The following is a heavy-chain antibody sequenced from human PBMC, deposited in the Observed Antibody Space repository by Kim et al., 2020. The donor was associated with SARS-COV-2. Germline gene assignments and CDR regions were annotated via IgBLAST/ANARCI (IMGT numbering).Heavy chain of an antibody. Sequence: GGSLRLSCAASGFTFSSYGMHWVRQAPGKGLEWVAVIWYDGSNKYYADSVKGRFTISRDNSKNTLYLQMNSLRAEDTAVYYCARGRPPAYQLPHASSDAFDIWGQGTMVTVSS. V-gene: IGHV3-33*01. J-gene: IGHJ3*02. D-gene: IGHD2-2*01. CDR1: GFTFSSYG. CDR3: ARGRPPAYQLPHASSDAFDI. CDR2: IWYDGSNK.